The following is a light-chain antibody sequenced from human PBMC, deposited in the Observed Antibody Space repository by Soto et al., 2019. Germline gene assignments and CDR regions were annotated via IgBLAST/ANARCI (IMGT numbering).Light chain of an antibody. J-gene: IGKJ1*01. Sequence: DIQMTQSPSTLSASVGDRVTITCRASQNIINYLAWYQQKPGKAPKLLIYTASSLETGVPSRFSGSGSGTEFSASISSLKPDDFGTYYCQQNNIYPRPFGQGPQVEI. CDR3: QQNNIYPRP. V-gene: IGKV1-5*03. CDR2: TAS. CDR1: QNIINY.